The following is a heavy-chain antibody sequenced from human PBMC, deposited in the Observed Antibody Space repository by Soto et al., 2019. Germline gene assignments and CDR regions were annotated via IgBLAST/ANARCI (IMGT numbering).Heavy chain of an antibody. CDR2: NSGSGVST. D-gene: IGHD6-13*01. Sequence: GGSRRLSCAASGFTFISYAMSWVRQAPGKGLEWFSGNSGSGVSTYYADSVKGRFTISRDNSKNTLYLQMNSLGAEDTAVYYCAKGSGYSSSWTSFDYWGKGTLVTVSS. CDR3: AKGSGYSSSWTSFDY. CDR1: GFTFISYA. V-gene: IGHV3-23*01. J-gene: IGHJ4*02.